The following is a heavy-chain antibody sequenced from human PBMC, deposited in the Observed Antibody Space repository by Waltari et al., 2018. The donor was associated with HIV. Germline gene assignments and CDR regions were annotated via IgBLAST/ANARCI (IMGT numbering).Heavy chain of an antibody. Sequence: QVQLVQSGAEVKKPGASVKVSCKASGYTFTSYAMHWVRQAPGQRLEWMGWINAGNGNTKYSQKCQGRVTITRDTSASTAYMELSSLRSEDTAVYYCARDGGGSLLDYWGQGTLVTVSS. V-gene: IGHV1-3*01. CDR2: INAGNGNT. CDR1: GYTFTSYA. CDR3: ARDGGGSLLDY. J-gene: IGHJ4*02. D-gene: IGHD1-26*01.